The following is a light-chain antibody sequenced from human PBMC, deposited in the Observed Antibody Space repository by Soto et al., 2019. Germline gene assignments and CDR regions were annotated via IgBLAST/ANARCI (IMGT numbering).Light chain of an antibody. CDR1: QSLRSSY. Sequence: EIVLTQSPGTLSLSPGERATLSCRASQSLRSSYLAWYQQKPGQAPRILIYAASSRATGIPDRFSASGSGTDFTLTISDVQPEDFAVYYCQQYGSSPPITFGQGTRLEIK. J-gene: IGKJ5*01. V-gene: IGKV3-20*01. CDR2: AAS. CDR3: QQYGSSPPIT.